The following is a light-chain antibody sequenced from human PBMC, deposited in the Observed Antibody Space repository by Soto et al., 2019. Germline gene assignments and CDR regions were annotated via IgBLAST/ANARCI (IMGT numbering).Light chain of an antibody. CDR3: ATWDDSLNGWV. CDR1: SSNIGGNT. CDR2: SNN. Sequence: QSVLTQPPSASGTPGQRVTISCSGSSSNIGGNTGNWYQQLPGTAPKLLIHSNNQRPSGVPDRFSGSKSGTSASLAISGLQSEDEADYYCATWDDSLNGWVFGGGTKLTVL. J-gene: IGLJ3*02. V-gene: IGLV1-44*01.